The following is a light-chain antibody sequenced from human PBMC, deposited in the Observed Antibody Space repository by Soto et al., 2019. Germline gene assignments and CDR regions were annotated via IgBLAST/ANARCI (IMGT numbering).Light chain of an antibody. CDR3: QQSYSTPYT. CDR1: QSISTY. V-gene: IGKV1-39*01. J-gene: IGKJ2*01. CDR2: SAS. Sequence: DIQMTQSPSSLSASVGDRVTTTCRASQSISTYLSWYQQRPGIAPKLLVFSASRLQSGVSSRFSGSGSGTDFTLSISSLQPEDFATYYCQQSYSTPYTFGRGTKLEIE.